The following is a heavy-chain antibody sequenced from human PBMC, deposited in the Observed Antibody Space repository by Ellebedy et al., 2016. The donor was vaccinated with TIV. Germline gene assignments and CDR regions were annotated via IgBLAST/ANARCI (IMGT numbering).Heavy chain of an antibody. V-gene: IGHV4-39*07. Sequence: MPSETLSLTCTVSGGSISSSSYYWGWIRQPPGKGLEWIGSIYYSGSTYYNPSLKSRVTISVDTSKNQFSLKLSSVTAADTAVYYCARDLVLEGHNWFDPWGQGTLVTVSS. CDR1: GGSISSSSYY. D-gene: IGHD1-1*01. J-gene: IGHJ5*02. CDR3: ARDLVLEGHNWFDP. CDR2: IYYSGST.